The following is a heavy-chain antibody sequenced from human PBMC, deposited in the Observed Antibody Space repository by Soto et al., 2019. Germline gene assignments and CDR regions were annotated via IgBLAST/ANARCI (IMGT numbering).Heavy chain of an antibody. J-gene: IGHJ6*02. CDR2: IYTSGST. Sequence: SETLSLTCTVSGGSISSYYWSWIRQPAGKGLEWIGRIYTSGSTNYNPSLKSRVTMSVDTSKNQFSLKLSSVTAEETAVYYCASGSGSYYSSYGMDVWGQGTTVTVSS. CDR3: ASGSGSYYSSYGMDV. CDR1: GGSISSYY. D-gene: IGHD3-10*01. V-gene: IGHV4-4*07.